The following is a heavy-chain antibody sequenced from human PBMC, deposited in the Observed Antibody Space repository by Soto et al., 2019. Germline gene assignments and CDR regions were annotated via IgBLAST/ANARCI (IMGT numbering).Heavy chain of an antibody. CDR1: GFTFSSYA. Sequence: QVQLVESGGGVVQPGRSLRLSCAASGFTFSSYAMHWVRQAPGKGLEWVAVIWYDGNNKYYADSVKGRFTISRDNAKNTLYLKMNSLKTEDTAVYYCARERAPSGMGVWGQGTTVTVSS. CDR2: IWYDGNNK. CDR3: ARERAPSGMGV. J-gene: IGHJ6*02. V-gene: IGHV3-33*01.